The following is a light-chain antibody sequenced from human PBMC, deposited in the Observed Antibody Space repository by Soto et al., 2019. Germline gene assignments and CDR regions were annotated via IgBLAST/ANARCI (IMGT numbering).Light chain of an antibody. J-gene: IGLJ3*02. CDR2: EVN. CDR3: SSFTSSSTQV. Sequence: QSALTQPASVSGSLGQSITVSCTGTSSGVGGYNYVSWYQQHPGKVPKLIIYEVNNRPSGVSNRFSGSKSANTASLTISGLQTDDEADYYCSSFTSSSTQVFGGGTKLTVL. CDR1: SSGVGGYNY. V-gene: IGLV2-14*01.